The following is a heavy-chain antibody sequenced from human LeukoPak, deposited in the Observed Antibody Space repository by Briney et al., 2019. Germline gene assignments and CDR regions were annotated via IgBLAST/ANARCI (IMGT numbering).Heavy chain of an antibody. J-gene: IGHJ4*02. CDR2: INLSGST. D-gene: IGHD3-16*02. CDR3: ARGTGDYVWGSYRTSSLGY. V-gene: IGHV4-34*01. Sequence: SETLSLTCAVYGGSFSGYYWSWIRQPPGKGLEWIGEINLSGSTNYNPSLKSRVTISVDTSKNQFSLKLSSVTAADTAVYYCARGTGDYVWGSYRTSSLGYWGQGTLVTVSS. CDR1: GGSFSGYY.